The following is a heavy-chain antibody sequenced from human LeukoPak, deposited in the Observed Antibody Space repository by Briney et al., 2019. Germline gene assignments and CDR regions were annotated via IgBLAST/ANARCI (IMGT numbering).Heavy chain of an antibody. V-gene: IGHV4-34*01. CDR1: GGSFSGYY. CDR3: ARHVVRRITMIVVVITTFYYFDY. J-gene: IGHJ4*02. D-gene: IGHD3-22*01. Sequence: PLETLSLTCAVYGGSFSGYYWSWIRQPPGKGLEWIGEINHSGSTNYNPSLKSRVTISVDTSKNQFSLKLSSVTAADTAVYYCARHVVRRITMIVVVITTFYYFDYWGQGTLVTVSS. CDR2: INHSGST.